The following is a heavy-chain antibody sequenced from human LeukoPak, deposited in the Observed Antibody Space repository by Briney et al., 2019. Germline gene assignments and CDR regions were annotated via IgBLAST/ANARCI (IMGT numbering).Heavy chain of an antibody. D-gene: IGHD1-26*01. CDR3: ARDRRSGSYYYYYYGMDV. CDR2: ISAYNGNT. V-gene: IGHV1-18*01. J-gene: IGHJ6*02. CDR1: GYTFTSYG. Sequence: ASVKVSCKASGYTFTSYGISWVRQAPGQGLEWKGWISAYNGNTNYAQKLQGRVTMTTDTSTSTAYMELRSLRSDDTAVYYCARDRRSGSYYYYYYGMDVWGQGTTVTVSS.